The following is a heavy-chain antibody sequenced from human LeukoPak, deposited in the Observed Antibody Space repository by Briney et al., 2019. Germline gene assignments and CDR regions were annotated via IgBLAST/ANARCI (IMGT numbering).Heavy chain of an antibody. CDR3: AKDMTSGYSSSVKDY. J-gene: IGHJ4*02. CDR2: ISWNSGSI. V-gene: IGHV3-9*01. CDR1: GFTFDDYA. Sequence: GRSLRLSCAASGFTFDDYAMHWVRQAPGKGLEWVSGISWNSGSIVYADSVKGRFTISRDNAKNSLYLQMNSLRAEDTALYYCAKDMTSGYSSSVKDYWGQGTLVTVSS. D-gene: IGHD6-6*01.